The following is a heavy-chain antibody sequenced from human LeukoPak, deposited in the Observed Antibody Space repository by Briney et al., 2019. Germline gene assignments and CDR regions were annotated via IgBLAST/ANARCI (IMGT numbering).Heavy chain of an antibody. J-gene: IGHJ4*02. CDR2: VYATGST. Sequence: PSETLSLTCTVSGYSISSGYYWSWVRQSAAKGLEWIGRVYATGSTNYNPSLKSRVAMSIDMSKSHFSLNLTSVTAADTAVYFCARGGADFWNGFTANSGFDYWGQGILVTVSS. CDR1: GYSISSGYY. CDR3: ARGGADFWNGFTANSGFDY. D-gene: IGHD3-3*01. V-gene: IGHV4-4*07.